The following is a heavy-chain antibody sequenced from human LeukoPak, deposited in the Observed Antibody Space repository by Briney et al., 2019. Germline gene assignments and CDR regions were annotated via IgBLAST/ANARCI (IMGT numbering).Heavy chain of an antibody. J-gene: IGHJ4*02. CDR1: GGSIGSYY. D-gene: IGHD6-19*01. Sequence: SETLSLTCTVSGGSIGSYYWSWIRRPPGKGLEWIGYIYYSGSTNYNPSPKSRVTISVDTSKNQFSLKLSSVTAADTAVYYCARGYSSGLWDYWGQGTLVTVSS. CDR2: IYYSGST. CDR3: ARGYSSGLWDY. V-gene: IGHV4-59*01.